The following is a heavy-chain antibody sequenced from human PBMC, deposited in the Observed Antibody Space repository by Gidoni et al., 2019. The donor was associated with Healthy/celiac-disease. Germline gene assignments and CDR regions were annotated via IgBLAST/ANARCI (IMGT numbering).Heavy chain of an antibody. CDR2: INHSGST. CDR1: GGSFSGYY. J-gene: IGHJ4*02. Sequence: QVQLQQWGAGRLKPSETLSLTCAVYGGSFSGYYWSWIRQPPGKGLEWIGEINHSGSTNYNPSLKSRVTISVDTSKNQFSLKLSSVTAADTAVYYCARGLRYYDSSVGYWGQGTLVTVSS. CDR3: ARGLRYYDSSVGY. V-gene: IGHV4-34*01. D-gene: IGHD3-22*01.